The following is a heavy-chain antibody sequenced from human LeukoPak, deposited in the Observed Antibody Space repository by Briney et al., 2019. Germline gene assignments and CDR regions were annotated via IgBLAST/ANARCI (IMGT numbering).Heavy chain of an antibody. CDR1: GFTFSNHG. CDR3: ARIGSYGSGYYHYYYMDV. CDR2: IWYDGSKE. J-gene: IGHJ6*03. Sequence: PGRSLRLSCAASGFTFSNHGMHWVRQAPGKGLEWVALIWYDGSKEYYADSMKGRFSISRDDYKNALYLQMNNLRADDTAVYYCARIGSYGSGYYHYYYMDVWGKGTTVTVSS. V-gene: IGHV3-33*01. D-gene: IGHD3-10*01.